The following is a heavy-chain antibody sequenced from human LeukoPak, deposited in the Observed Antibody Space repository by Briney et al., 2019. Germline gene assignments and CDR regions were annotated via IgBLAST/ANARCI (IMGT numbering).Heavy chain of an antibody. CDR2: INPNSGGT. CDR3: ARGLSRGVYYDSCGYYYQNAGFDY. J-gene: IGHJ4*02. D-gene: IGHD3-22*01. CDR1: GYTFTGYY. V-gene: IGHV1-2*02. Sequence: ASVKVSCKASGYTFTGYYKHWVRQAPGQGLEWMGWINPNSGGTNYAQKFQGRVTMTRDTSISTAYMELGRLRSDDTAVYYCARGLSRGVYYDSCGYYYQNAGFDYWGQGTLVTVSS.